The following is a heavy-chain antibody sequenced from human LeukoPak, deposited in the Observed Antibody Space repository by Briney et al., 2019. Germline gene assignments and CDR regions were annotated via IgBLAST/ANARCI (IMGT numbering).Heavy chain of an antibody. CDR2: IYYTGGT. J-gene: IGHJ4*02. Sequence: SETLSLTCTVSGGSITNYYWAWIRQPPGKGLEWIGNIYYTGGTKCNPSLRSRVTISVDPSKNQFSLKLSSVTAADTAVYYCVREILYCSGGSCYRGPFDNWGQGTLVTVSA. D-gene: IGHD2-15*01. V-gene: IGHV4-59*12. CDR1: GGSITNYY. CDR3: VREILYCSGGSCYRGPFDN.